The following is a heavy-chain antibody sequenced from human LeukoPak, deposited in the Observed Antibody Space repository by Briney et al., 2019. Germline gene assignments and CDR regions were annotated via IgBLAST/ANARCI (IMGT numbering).Heavy chain of an antibody. J-gene: IGHJ4*02. D-gene: IGHD3-3*01. V-gene: IGHV4-59*01. CDR2: MSYSGIT. Sequence: KASETLSLTCTVSGGSISPYYWSWIRQPPGKGLEWIGYMSYSGITNYNPSLNSRVTISLDTSNNQFSLKLSSVTAADTAVYYCARPRVHDFWSGRFDYWGQGTLVTVSS. CDR1: GGSISPYY. CDR3: ARPRVHDFWSGRFDY.